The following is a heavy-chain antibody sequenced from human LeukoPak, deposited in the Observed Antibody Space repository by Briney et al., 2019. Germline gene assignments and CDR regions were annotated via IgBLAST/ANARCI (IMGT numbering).Heavy chain of an antibody. CDR3: TTDGNTYCGGDCFDY. CDR2: IKSKTAGGTT. V-gene: IGHV3-15*01. CDR1: GFTFSNAW. J-gene: IGHJ4*02. D-gene: IGHD2-21*01. Sequence: GGSLRFSCAASGFTFSNAWLIWLRQAPVKGLEWVGRIKSKTAGGTTDYAAPVKGRFTISIDDSKNTLYLQMNSLKTEDTAVYYCTTDGNTYCGGDCFDYWGQGTLVTVSS.